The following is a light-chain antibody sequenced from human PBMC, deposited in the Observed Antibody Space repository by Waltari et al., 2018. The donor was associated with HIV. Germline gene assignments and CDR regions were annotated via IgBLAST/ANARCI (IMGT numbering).Light chain of an antibody. Sequence: QSALTQPPSVSGSPGQSVTISCAGTNSDIGGYDRVPWYQQPPGTAPKLLIDEVTNPPSLVPCRFSSSMSVTTASLTISGLQAGDEGDYYCSSYSATNTVVFGGWTKLTVL. CDR2: EVT. CDR3: SSYSATNTVV. CDR1: NSDIGGYDR. J-gene: IGLJ2*01. V-gene: IGLV2-18*02.